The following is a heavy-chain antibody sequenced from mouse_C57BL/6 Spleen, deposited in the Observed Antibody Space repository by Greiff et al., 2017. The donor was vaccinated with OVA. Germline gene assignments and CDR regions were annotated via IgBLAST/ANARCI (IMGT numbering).Heavy chain of an antibody. CDR2: IRNKANNHAT. CDR3: TREDGNYFYYAMDY. J-gene: IGHJ4*01. CDR1: GFTFSDAW. V-gene: IGHV6-6*01. D-gene: IGHD2-1*01. Sequence: EVQLQESGGGLVQPGGSMKLSCAASGFTFSDAWMDWVRQSPEKGLEWVAEIRNKANNHATYYAESVKGRFTISRDDSKSSVYLQMNSLRAEDTGIYYCTREDGNYFYYAMDYWGQGTSVTVSS.